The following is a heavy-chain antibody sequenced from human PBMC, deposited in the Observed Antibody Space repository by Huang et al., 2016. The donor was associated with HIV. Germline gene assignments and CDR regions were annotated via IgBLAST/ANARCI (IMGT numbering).Heavy chain of an antibody. CDR3: ARVESRHYYDSSGYYY. J-gene: IGHJ4*02. V-gene: IGHV1-69*01. D-gene: IGHD3-22*01. CDR2: IIPIFGTA. Sequence: QVQLVQSGAEVKKPGSSVKVSCKASGGTFSSYAISWVRQAPGQGLEWMGGIIPIFGTANYAQKFQGRGTITADESTSTAYMELSSLRSEDTAVYYCARVESRHYYDSSGYYYWGQGTLVTVSS. CDR1: GGTFSSYA.